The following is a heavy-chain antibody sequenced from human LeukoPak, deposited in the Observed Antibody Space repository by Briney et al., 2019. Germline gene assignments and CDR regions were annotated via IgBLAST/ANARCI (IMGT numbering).Heavy chain of an antibody. CDR2: ISAYNGNT. Sequence: ASVKVSCKASGYTFTSYGISWVRQAPGQGLEWMGWISAYNGNTNYAQKLQGRVAMTTDTSTNTAYMELRSLRSDDTAVYYCARGLSKYYSTAFDIWGQGTMVTVSS. CDR1: GYTFTSYG. D-gene: IGHD3-10*01. CDR3: ARGLSKYYSTAFDI. J-gene: IGHJ3*02. V-gene: IGHV1-18*01.